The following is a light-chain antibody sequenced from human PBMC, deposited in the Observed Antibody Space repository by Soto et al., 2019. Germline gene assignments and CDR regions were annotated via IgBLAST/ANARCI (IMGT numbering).Light chain of an antibody. Sequence: EIVLTQSPGTLSLSPGERATLSCRASQSVSSSYLAWYQQKPGQAPRLLIYGASSRAIGIPDRFSGSGSGTDFTLTISRLEPEDFAVYYCQQYGSSPTSFGQGTK. V-gene: IGKV3-20*01. J-gene: IGKJ1*01. CDR2: GAS. CDR1: QSVSSSY. CDR3: QQYGSSPTS.